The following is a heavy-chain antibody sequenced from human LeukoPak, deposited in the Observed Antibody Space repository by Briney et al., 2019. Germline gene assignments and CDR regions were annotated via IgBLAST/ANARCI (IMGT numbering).Heavy chain of an antibody. Sequence: PSETLSLTCTVSGGSISSYHWSWIRQPPGKGLEWIGYIYYSGSTNYNPSLKSRVTISVDTSKNQFSLKLSSVTAADTAVYYCARDRDYYYGMDVWGQGTTVTVSS. CDR3: ARDRDYYYGMDV. CDR2: IYYSGST. V-gene: IGHV4-59*01. CDR1: GGSISSYH. J-gene: IGHJ6*02.